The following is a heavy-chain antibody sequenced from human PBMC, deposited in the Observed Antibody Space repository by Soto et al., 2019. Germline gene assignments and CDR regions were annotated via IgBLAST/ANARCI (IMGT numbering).Heavy chain of an antibody. D-gene: IGHD6-6*01. CDR1: GFTRSGYA. CDR3: ARRARPDFYYMDV. V-gene: IGHV3-64*01. CDR2: ISSTGVGT. Sequence: EVQLAESGGGLAQPGGSLRLSCAASGFTRSGYAMDWVRQAPGKGLVYVSGISSTGVGTYYANSVQGRFTISRDNSKNTVYLSMGSLRPADMAVSYCARRARPDFYYMDVWGKGTKVTVSS. J-gene: IGHJ6*03.